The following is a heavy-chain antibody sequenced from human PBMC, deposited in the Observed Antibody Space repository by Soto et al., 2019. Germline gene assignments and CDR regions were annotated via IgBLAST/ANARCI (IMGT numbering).Heavy chain of an antibody. J-gene: IGHJ4*02. CDR3: ARAKYSYGGGTVGY. D-gene: IGHD5-18*01. V-gene: IGHV4-30-4*01. CDR2: IYNSGST. CDR1: GDSISSASYY. Sequence: SETLSLTCTVSGDSISSASYYWSWLRQPPGKGLEWIAYIYNSGSTYYNPSLKSQFTISFDTAKNQFSLKLSSVTAADTAVYYCARAKYSYGGGTVGYWGQGTLVTVSS.